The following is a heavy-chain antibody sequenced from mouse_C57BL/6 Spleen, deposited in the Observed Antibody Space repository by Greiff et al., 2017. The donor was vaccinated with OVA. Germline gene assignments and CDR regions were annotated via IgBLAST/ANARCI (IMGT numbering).Heavy chain of an antibody. J-gene: IGHJ2*01. Sequence: QVQLQQSGAELAKPGASVKLSCKASGYTFTSYWMHWVKQRPGQGLEWIGYINPSSGYTKFNQKFKDKATLTADKSSSTAYMQLSSLTYEDSAVYYCASPYYGSSYGFDYWGQGTTLTVSS. V-gene: IGHV1-7*01. CDR3: ASPYYGSSYGFDY. CDR1: GYTFTSYW. D-gene: IGHD1-1*01. CDR2: INPSSGYT.